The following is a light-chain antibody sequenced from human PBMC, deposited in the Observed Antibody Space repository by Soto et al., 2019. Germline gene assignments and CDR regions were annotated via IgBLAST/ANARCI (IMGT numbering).Light chain of an antibody. CDR2: DAS. CDR1: QSISSG. V-gene: IGKV1-5*01. Sequence: DIQMTQSPSTLSASVGDRVTITCRASQSISSGLAWYQQKPGKAPKLLIYDASSLESGVPSRFSGSGSGTEFPLAISILQPDDFATYYGQQYNSYPCTFGQGTKVEIQ. CDR3: QQYNSYPCT. J-gene: IGKJ1*01.